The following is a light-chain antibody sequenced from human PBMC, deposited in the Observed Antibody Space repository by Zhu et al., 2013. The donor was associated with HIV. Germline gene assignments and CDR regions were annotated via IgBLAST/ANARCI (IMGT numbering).Light chain of an antibody. J-gene: IGLJ2*01. CDR3: GTWDSSLDAVV. CDR1: SSNIGNNY. V-gene: IGLV1-51*01. Sequence: QSVLTQPPSLSAAPGQKVTISCSGSSSNIGNNYIYWYQQLPGTAPKLLIYDNSKRPSGIPDRFSGFKSGTLATLAITGLQTGDEADYHCGTWDSSLDAVVFGGGTKVTVL. CDR2: DNS.